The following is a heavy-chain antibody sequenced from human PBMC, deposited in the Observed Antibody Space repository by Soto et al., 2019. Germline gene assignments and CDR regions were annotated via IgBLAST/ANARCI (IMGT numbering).Heavy chain of an antibody. D-gene: IGHD1-1*01. V-gene: IGHV4-34*01. J-gene: IGHJ6*02. CDR3: ARARYIGYYYYGMDV. Sequence: XGTLSLTCAVYGGSFSGYYWSWIRQPPGKGLEWIGEINHSGSTNYNPSLKSRVTISVDTSKNQFSLKLSSVTAADTAVYYCARARYIGYYYYGMDVWGQGTTVTVSS. CDR1: GGSFSGYY. CDR2: INHSGST.